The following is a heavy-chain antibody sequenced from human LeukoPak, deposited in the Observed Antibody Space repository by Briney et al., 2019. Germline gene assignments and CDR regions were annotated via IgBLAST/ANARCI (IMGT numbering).Heavy chain of an antibody. J-gene: IGHJ4*02. CDR1: GFTFSSYG. V-gene: IGHV3-30*18. CDR3: AKGCLLYYYDSSGYDHFDY. CDR2: ISYDGSNK. D-gene: IGHD3-22*01. Sequence: GGSLRLSCAASGFTFSSYGMHWVRQAPGKGLEWVAVISYDGSNKYYADSVKGRFTISRDNSKNTLYLQMNSLRAEDTAVHYCAKGCLLYYYDSSGYDHFDYWGQGTLVTVSS.